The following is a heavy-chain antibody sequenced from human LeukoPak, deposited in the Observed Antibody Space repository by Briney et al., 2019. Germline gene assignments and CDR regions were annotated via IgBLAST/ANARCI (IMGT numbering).Heavy chain of an antibody. Sequence: GGSLRLSCAASGFTFSSYGMHWVRQAPGKGLEWVAVIWYDGSNKYYADSVKGRFTIARDNSKNTLYLQMNSLRAEETAVYYCARDRRIAAAGDAFDIWGQGTMVTVSS. CDR3: ARDRRIAAAGDAFDI. CDR2: IWYDGSNK. D-gene: IGHD6-13*01. V-gene: IGHV3-33*01. J-gene: IGHJ3*02. CDR1: GFTFSSYG.